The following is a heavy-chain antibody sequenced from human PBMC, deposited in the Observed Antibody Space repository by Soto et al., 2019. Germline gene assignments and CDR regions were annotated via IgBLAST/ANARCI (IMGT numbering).Heavy chain of an antibody. CDR2: IYHSGST. V-gene: IGHV4-34*01. Sequence: SETLSLTCAVYGGSFSGYYWSWIRQHPGKGLEWIGYIYHSGSTYYNPSLKSRVTISVDRSKNQFSLKLSSVTAADTAVYYCARVPSPWGQGTLVTVSS. CDR1: GGSFSGYY. CDR3: ARVPSP. J-gene: IGHJ5*02.